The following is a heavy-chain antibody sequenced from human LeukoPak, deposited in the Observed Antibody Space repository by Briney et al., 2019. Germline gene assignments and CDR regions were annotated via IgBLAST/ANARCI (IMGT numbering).Heavy chain of an antibody. J-gene: IGHJ4*02. Sequence: TGGSLRLSCAASGFTFSSYWMHWVRQAPGKGLVWVSRINSDDSSTSYADSVEGRFTISRDNAKNTLYLQMNSLRAEDTAVYYCARAAGAVYSSGWYAWAYWGQGTLVTVSS. CDR2: INSDDSST. CDR3: ARAAGAVYSSGWYAWAY. CDR1: GFTFSSYW. D-gene: IGHD6-19*01. V-gene: IGHV3-74*01.